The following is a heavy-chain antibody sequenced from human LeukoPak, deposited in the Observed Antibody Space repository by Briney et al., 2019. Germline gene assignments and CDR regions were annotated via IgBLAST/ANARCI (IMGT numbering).Heavy chain of an antibody. CDR3: AKAPKWTYASDY. CDR2: TSAYNGNR. V-gene: IGHV1-18*01. CDR1: GYAFNSHG. Sequence: ASVKVSCKASGYAFNSHGITWVRQAPGQGLEWMGWTSAYNGNRNYAQKFQGSVTMITDTYTSTAYSELRRMTYADTAVYYCAKAPKWTYASDYWGQGTLVTASS. J-gene: IGHJ4*02. D-gene: IGHD1-26*01.